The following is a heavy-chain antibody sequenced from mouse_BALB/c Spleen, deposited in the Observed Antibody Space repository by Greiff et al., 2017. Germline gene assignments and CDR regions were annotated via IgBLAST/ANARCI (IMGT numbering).Heavy chain of an antibody. Sequence: VQLQQPGAELVRPGASVKLSCKASGYTFTSYWMNWVRQRPGQGLEWIGHIYPSDSYTNYNQKFKDKAILTVDKSTSTAYMQLSSPTSEGSAVYYCTRGDYVRDYYGMDYWGQGTSVTVSA. CDR3: TRGDYVRDYYGMDY. CDR1: GYTFTSYW. D-gene: IGHD2-4*01. J-gene: IGHJ4*01. V-gene: IGHV1-69*02. CDR2: IYPSDSYT.